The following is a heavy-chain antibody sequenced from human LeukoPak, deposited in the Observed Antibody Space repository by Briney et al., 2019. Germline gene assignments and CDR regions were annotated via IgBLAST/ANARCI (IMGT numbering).Heavy chain of an antibody. D-gene: IGHD1-26*01. CDR1: GYSISSGYY. V-gene: IGHV4-38-2*02. Sequence: SETLSLTCTVSGYSISSGYYWGWIRQPPGQGLEWIGSIYHSGSTYYNPSLNSRVTISVDTSKNQFSLKLSSVTAADTAVYYCAISSIVGVFDYWGQGTLVTVSS. CDR2: IYHSGST. CDR3: AISSIVGVFDY. J-gene: IGHJ4*02.